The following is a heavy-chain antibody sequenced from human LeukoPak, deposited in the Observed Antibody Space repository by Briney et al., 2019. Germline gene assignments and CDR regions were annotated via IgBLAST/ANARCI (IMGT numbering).Heavy chain of an antibody. Sequence: PSETLSLTCAVYGGSFSGYYWSWIRQPPGKGLEWIGEIYHSGSTNYNPSLKSRVTISVDTSKNQFSLKLSSVTAADTAVYYCARDRGIAAAGFSFDYWGQGTLVTVSS. J-gene: IGHJ4*02. D-gene: IGHD6-13*01. CDR1: GGSFSGYY. CDR2: IYHSGST. CDR3: ARDRGIAAAGFSFDY. V-gene: IGHV4-34*01.